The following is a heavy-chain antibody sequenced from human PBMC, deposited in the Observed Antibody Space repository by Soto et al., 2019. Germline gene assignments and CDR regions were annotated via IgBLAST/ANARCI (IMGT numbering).Heavy chain of an antibody. J-gene: IGHJ4*02. CDR2: ISKDGTNE. Sequence: QVQLVESGGGVVQPGRSLRLSCAASGFTFSTYILHWVRQAPGKGLEWVALISKDGTNEYYADSVKGRFTISRDNSKITLYLQMNSLRLEDTAVYYCARESTDRSGYPFDYWGQGTLVTVSS. CDR1: GFTFSTYI. D-gene: IGHD3-22*01. V-gene: IGHV3-30-3*01. CDR3: ARESTDRSGYPFDY.